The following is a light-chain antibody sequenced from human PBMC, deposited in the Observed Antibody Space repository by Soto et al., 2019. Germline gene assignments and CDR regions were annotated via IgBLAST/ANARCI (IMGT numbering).Light chain of an antibody. V-gene: IGKV3-15*01. CDR3: QQYNNWPLT. CDR2: GAS. Sequence: ETVMTQSPASLSMSPGEGVTLSCRASQSVRSNLAWYQQRPGQAPRLLIYGASTRAADIPARFSGSGSGAEFTLTISSLQSEDFALYYCQQYNNWPLTFGGGTKV. J-gene: IGKJ4*01. CDR1: QSVRSN.